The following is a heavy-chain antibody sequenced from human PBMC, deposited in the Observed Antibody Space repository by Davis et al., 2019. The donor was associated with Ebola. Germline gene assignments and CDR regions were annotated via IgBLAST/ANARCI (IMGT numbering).Heavy chain of an antibody. Sequence: GGSLRLSCAASGFTFSSYDMHWVRQATGKGLEWVSAIGTAGDTYYPGSVKGRFTISRENAKNSLYLQMNSLRAEDTAVYYCAREDSSSWYRYWGQGTLVTVSS. CDR1: GFTFSSYD. J-gene: IGHJ4*02. V-gene: IGHV3-13*01. CDR3: AREDSSSWYRY. CDR2: IGTAGDT. D-gene: IGHD6-13*01.